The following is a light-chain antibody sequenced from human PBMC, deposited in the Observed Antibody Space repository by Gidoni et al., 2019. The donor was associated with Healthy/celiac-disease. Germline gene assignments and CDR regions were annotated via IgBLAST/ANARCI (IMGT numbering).Light chain of an antibody. CDR3: QQYNNWPPWT. CDR1: QRVSSN. V-gene: IGKV3-15*01. CDR2: GAA. Sequence: EIVMTQSPATLSVSPGERATLSCRASQRVSSNLAWYQQKPGQAPRLLSYGAATRATGIPARFSCSGSVTEFTLTSSSLQSEDFAGYYCQQYNNWPPWTFGQGTKVEFK. J-gene: IGKJ1*01.